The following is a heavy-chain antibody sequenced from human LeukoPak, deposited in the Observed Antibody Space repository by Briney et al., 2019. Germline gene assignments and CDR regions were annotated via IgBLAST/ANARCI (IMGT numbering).Heavy chain of an antibody. J-gene: IGHJ4*02. CDR3: AKPDDSSGYSAAFDY. CDR2: ISGSGTNT. V-gene: IGHV3-23*01. CDR1: GFTFSRNA. D-gene: IGHD3-22*01. Sequence: GGSLRLSCAASGFTFSRNAMSWVRRSPGKGLDCVSAISGSGTNTYYGDSVKGRFTISRDNSKKTLYLQMNSLRAEDTAVYYCAKPDDSSGYSAAFDYWGQGTLVTVSS.